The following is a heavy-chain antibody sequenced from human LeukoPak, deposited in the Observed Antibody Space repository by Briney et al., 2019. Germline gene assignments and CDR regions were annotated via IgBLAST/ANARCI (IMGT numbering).Heavy chain of an antibody. V-gene: IGHV4-34*01. CDR3: ARSPTRAFDI. J-gene: IGHJ3*02. CDR2: INHSGST. Sequence: SETLSLTCAVCGGSFSGYYWSWIRQPPGKGLEWIGEINHSGSTNYNPSLKSRVTISVDTSKNQFSLKLSSVTAADTAVYYCARSPTRAFDIWGQGTMVTVSS. CDR1: GGSFSGYY.